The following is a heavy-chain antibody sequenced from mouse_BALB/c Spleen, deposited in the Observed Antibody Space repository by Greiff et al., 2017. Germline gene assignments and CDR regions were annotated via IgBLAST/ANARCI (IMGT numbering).Heavy chain of an antibody. V-gene: IGHV14-3*02. CDR1: GFNIKDTY. D-gene: IGHD2-1*01. Sequence: EVQLQESGAELVKPGASVKLSCTASGFNIKDTYMHWVKQRPEQGLEWIGRIDPANGNTKYDPKFQGKATITADTSSNTAYLQLSSLTSEDTAVYYCASYGNPDYWGQGTTLTVSS. J-gene: IGHJ2*01. CDR2: IDPANGNT. CDR3: ASYGNPDY.